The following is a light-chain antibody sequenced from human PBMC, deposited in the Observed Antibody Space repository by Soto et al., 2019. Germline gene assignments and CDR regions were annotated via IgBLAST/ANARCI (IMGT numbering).Light chain of an antibody. V-gene: IGKV3-15*01. Sequence: ETVMTQSPVTLSASPGERATLSCWASQTVYSNLAWYQQKPGQAPRLLIYSASTRATGIPASFSGSGSGTEFTLTISSLQSEDFATYYCQQYNSYPSFGGGTKVEIK. CDR3: QQYNSYPS. J-gene: IGKJ4*01. CDR2: SAS. CDR1: QTVYSN.